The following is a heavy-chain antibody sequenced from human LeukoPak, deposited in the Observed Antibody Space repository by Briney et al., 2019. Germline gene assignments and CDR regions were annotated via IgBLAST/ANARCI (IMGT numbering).Heavy chain of an antibody. CDR2: INHNGNT. Sequence: KPSETLSLTCTVFYGSFSGYYWSWIRQPPGKGLEWIGEINHNGNTNYNPSLKSRVTISVDTSKDQFSLKLSSVTAADTAVYYCVRLGGSSPQFDPWGQGTLVTVSS. J-gene: IGHJ5*02. D-gene: IGHD6-6*01. CDR3: VRLGGSSPQFDP. CDR1: YGSFSGYY. V-gene: IGHV4-34*01.